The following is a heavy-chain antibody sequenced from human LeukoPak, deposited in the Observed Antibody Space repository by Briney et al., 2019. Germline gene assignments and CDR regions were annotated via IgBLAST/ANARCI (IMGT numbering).Heavy chain of an antibody. V-gene: IGHV7-4-1*02. CDR3: VRVWGSYSFDY. CDR1: GYTFTSYG. J-gene: IGHJ4*02. Sequence: ASVKVSCKASGYTFTSYGISWVRQAPGQGLEWMGWINTATGNPTYAQGFTGRFVFSLDTSVSTAYLQISSLKAEDTAVYYCVRVWGSYSFDYWGQGTLVTVSS. D-gene: IGHD3-16*01. CDR2: INTATGNP.